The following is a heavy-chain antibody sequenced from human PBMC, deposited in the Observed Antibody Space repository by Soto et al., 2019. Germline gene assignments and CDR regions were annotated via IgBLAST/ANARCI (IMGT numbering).Heavy chain of an antibody. J-gene: IGHJ5*02. CDR1: GGSISSGGYS. V-gene: IGHV4-30-2*01. D-gene: IGHD3-16*01. Sequence: TSETLSLTCAVSGGSISSGGYSWSWIRQPPGKGLEWIGYIYHSGSTYYNPSLKSRVTISVDRSKNQFSLKLSSVTAADTAVYYCARGTSPLGGGCWFDPWGQGTLVTVAS. CDR2: IYHSGST. CDR3: ARGTSPLGGGCWFDP.